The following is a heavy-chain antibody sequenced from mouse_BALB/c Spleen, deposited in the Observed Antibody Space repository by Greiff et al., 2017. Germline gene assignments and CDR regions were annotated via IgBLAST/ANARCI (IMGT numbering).Heavy chain of an antibody. J-gene: IGHJ3*01. CDR3: AREGADDGRLAY. V-gene: IGHV1-39*01. Sequence: VQLQQSGPELEKPGASVKISCTASGYSFTGYNMNWVKQSNGKSLEWIGNIDPYYGGTSYNQKFKGKATVTVDKSSSTAYMQLKSLTSEDSAVYDCAREGADDGRLAYWGQGTLVTVSA. CDR1: GYSFTGYN. CDR2: IDPYYGGT. D-gene: IGHD2-3*01.